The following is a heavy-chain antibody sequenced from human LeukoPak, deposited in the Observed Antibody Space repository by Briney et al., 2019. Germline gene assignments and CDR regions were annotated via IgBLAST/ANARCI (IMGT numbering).Heavy chain of an antibody. V-gene: IGHV4-34*01. J-gene: IGHJ5*02. CDR1: GGSFSGYY. CDR3: ARGDAGYCSSTSCYAFRWFDP. D-gene: IGHD2-2*01. CDR2: INHSGST. Sequence: PSETLSLTCAVYGGSFSGYYWSWIRQPPGKGLEWIGEINHSGSTNYNPSLKSRVTISVDTSKNQFSLKLSPVTAADTAVYYCARGDAGYCSSTSCYAFRWFDPWGQGTLVTVSS.